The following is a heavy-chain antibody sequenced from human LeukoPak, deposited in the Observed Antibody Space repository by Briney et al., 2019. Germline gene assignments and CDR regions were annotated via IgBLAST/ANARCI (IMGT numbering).Heavy chain of an antibody. V-gene: IGHV1-18*01. Sequence: ASVKVSCKASGYTFTRYGISWVRQAPGQGLEWMGWISAYNGNTNYAQKLQGRVTMTTDTSTSTAYMELRSLRSDDTAVYYCARSPRKADTTLLGGNWLIDWGQGTMVTVSS. J-gene: IGHJ3*01. CDR3: ARSPRKADTTLLGGNWLID. CDR1: GYTFTRYG. D-gene: IGHD4-23*01. CDR2: ISAYNGNT.